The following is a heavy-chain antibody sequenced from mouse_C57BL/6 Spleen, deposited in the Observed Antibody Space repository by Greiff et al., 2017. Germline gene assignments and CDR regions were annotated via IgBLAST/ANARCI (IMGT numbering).Heavy chain of an antibody. CDR1: GYTFTSYG. CDR2: IYPRSGNT. J-gene: IGHJ4*01. CDR3: ARLYYYGSSYPLYAMDY. Sequence: QVQLQQSGAELARPGASVKLSCKASGYTFTSYGISWVKQRTGQGLEWIGEIYPRSGNTYYNEKFKGKATLTADKSSSTAYMELRSLTSEDSAVYFCARLYYYGSSYPLYAMDYWGQGTSVTVSS. D-gene: IGHD1-1*01. V-gene: IGHV1-81*01.